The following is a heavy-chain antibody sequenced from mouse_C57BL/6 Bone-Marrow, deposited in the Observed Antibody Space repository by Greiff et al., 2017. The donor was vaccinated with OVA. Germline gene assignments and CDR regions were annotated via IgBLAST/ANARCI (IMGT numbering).Heavy chain of an antibody. Sequence: QVHVKQSGTELVKPGASVKLSCKASGYTFTSYWMHWVKQRPGQGLEWIGNINPSNGGTNYNEKFKSKATLTVDKSSSTAYMQLSSLTSEDSAVYYCARESTMVPWYFDVWGTGTTVTVSS. CDR2: INPSNGGT. J-gene: IGHJ1*03. V-gene: IGHV1-53*01. CDR3: ARESTMVPWYFDV. D-gene: IGHD2-1*01. CDR1: GYTFTSYW.